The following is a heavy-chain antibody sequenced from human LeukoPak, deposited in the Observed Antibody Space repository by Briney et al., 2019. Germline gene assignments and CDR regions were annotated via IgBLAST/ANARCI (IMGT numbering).Heavy chain of an antibody. CDR3: ARYTYTFYLDY. J-gene: IGHJ4*02. Sequence: SQTLSLTCALSGDIFSSTSAAWNWSRQSRARGLEWVGRTYFMSQWYSDYAFSLRARISINADTSKNQFSLQLNSVTPEDTAIYFCARYTYTFYLDYWGQGTVVTVSS. CDR2: TYFMSQWYS. D-gene: IGHD2/OR15-2a*01. V-gene: IGHV6-1*01. CDR1: GDIFSSTSAA.